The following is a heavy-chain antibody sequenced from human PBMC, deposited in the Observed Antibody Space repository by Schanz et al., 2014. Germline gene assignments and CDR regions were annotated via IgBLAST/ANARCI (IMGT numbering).Heavy chain of an antibody. CDR1: GFSFSDYG. V-gene: IGHV3-30*03. Sequence: QVQLVESGGGVVQPGRSLRLSCAGSGFSFSDYGMHWVRQAPGRGLEWVAVISYHGSERYYADSVKGRFTISRDNSQNTLYLQMNSLRTEDTAVYYCARAGCINGACKYGMDVWGQGTTVTVSS. J-gene: IGHJ6*02. CDR2: ISYHGSER. D-gene: IGHD2-8*01. CDR3: ARAGCINGACKYGMDV.